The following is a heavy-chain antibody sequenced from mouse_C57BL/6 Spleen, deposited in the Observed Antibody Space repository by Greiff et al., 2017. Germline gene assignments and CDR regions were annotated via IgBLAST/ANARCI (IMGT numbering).Heavy chain of an antibody. CDR1: GYTFTSYG. CDR2: IYPRSGNT. D-gene: IGHD2-4*01. Sequence: QVHVKQSGAELARPGASVKLSCKASGYTFTSYGISWVKQRTGQGLEWIGEIYPRSGNTYYNEKFKGKATLTADKSSSTAYMELRSLTSEDSAVYFCARSDDYDVDYWGQGTTLTVSS. CDR3: ARSDDYDVDY. J-gene: IGHJ2*01. V-gene: IGHV1-81*01.